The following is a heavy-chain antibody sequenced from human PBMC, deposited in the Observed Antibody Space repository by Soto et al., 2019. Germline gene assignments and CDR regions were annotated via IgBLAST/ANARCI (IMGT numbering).Heavy chain of an antibody. CDR2: ISAYNGNT. CDR1: GYTFTSYG. CDR3: ARSLGKVGANGILVDP. Sequence: AAVKVSCKASGYTFTSYGISWVRQAPGQGLEWMGWISAYNGNTNYAQKLQGRVTMTTDTSTSTAYMELRSLRSDDTAVYYCARSLGKVGANGILVDPWGQGTLVTVSS. J-gene: IGHJ5*02. D-gene: IGHD1-26*01. V-gene: IGHV1-18*01.